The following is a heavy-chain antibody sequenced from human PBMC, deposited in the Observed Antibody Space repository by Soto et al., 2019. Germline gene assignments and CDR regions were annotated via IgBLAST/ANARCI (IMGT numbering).Heavy chain of an antibody. D-gene: IGHD5-12*01. CDR1: GFTFSSYA. CDR3: AKDNSEGQVAHYYGMDV. V-gene: IGHV3-23*01. Sequence: PGGSLRLSCAASGFTFSSYAMSWVRQAPGEGLEWVSAISGSGGSTYYADSVKGRFTISRDNSKNTLYLQMNSLRAEDTAIYYCAKDNSEGQVAHYYGMDVWGQGTTVTVSS. CDR2: ISGSGGST. J-gene: IGHJ6*02.